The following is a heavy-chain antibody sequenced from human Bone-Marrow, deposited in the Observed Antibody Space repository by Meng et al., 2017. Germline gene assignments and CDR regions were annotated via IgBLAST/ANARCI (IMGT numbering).Heavy chain of an antibody. Sequence: GESLKISCAASGFTFSSYWVSWVRQAPGKGLEWVANIKQDGSEKYYVDSVKGRFTISRDNAKNSLYLQMNTLRAEDTAVYYCASGKGYCSGGSCRFDPWGQGTLVTVSS. CDR2: IKQDGSEK. CDR3: ASGKGYCSGGSCRFDP. CDR1: GFTFSSYW. J-gene: IGHJ5*02. V-gene: IGHV3-7*01. D-gene: IGHD2-15*01.